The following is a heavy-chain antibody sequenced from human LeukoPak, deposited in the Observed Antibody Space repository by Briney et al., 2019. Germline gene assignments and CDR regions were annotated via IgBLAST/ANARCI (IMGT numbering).Heavy chain of an antibody. D-gene: IGHD6-13*01. CDR1: GGSISSGDYY. J-gene: IGHJ3*02. CDR2: IYYSGST. Sequence: PSQTLSLTCTVSGGSISSGDYYWSWTRQPPGKGLEWIGYIYYSGSTYYNPSLKSRVTISVDTSKNQFSLKLSSVTAADTAVYYCARSRAAGQEHDAFDIWGQGTMVTVSS. V-gene: IGHV4-30-4*08. CDR3: ARSRAAGQEHDAFDI.